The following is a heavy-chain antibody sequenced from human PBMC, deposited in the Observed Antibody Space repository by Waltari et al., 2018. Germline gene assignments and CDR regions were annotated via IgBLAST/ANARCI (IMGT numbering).Heavy chain of an antibody. CDR2: ISGRRAST. J-gene: IGHJ4*02. D-gene: IGHD2-2*01. Sequence: EVQLLESGGGLAQPGGSLRLSCAASGFTFSSYAMTWVRPGPGKGLEWVSAISGRRASTDYADSGKCRFTISRDNSKSTLYLQMNSLRAEDTALYYCAKDWGDNMLAMFDYWGQGTLVTVSS. V-gene: IGHV3-23*01. CDR3: AKDWGDNMLAMFDY. CDR1: GFTFSSYA.